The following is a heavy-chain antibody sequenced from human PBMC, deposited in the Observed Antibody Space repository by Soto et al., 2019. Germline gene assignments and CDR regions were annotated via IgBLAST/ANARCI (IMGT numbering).Heavy chain of an antibody. D-gene: IGHD4-17*01. Sequence: ASVKVSCKASGYTFASYYIRWVRQAPGQGLEWMGWISAYNGNTNYAQKLQGRVTMTTDTSTSTAYMELRSLRSDDTAVYYCARGGYGDYDPNWFDPWGQGTLVTVSS. CDR1: GYTFASYY. V-gene: IGHV1-18*01. CDR3: ARGGYGDYDPNWFDP. J-gene: IGHJ5*02. CDR2: ISAYNGNT.